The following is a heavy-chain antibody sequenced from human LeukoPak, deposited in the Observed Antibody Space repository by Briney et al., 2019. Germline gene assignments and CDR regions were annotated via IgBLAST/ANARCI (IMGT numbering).Heavy chain of an antibody. CDR1: GGSISSYY. CDR2: IYYSGST. CDR3: AGGTTSNWNPDAIWFDP. J-gene: IGHJ5*02. Sequence: PSETLSLTCTVSGGSISSYYWSWIRQPPGKGLEWIGYIYYSGSTNYNPSLKSRVTISVDTSKNQFSLKLSSVTAADTAVYYCAGGTTSNWNPDAIWFDPWGQGTLVTVSS. D-gene: IGHD1-20*01. V-gene: IGHV4-59*01.